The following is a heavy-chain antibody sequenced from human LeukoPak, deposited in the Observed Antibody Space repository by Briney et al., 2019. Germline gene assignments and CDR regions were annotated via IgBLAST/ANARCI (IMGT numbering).Heavy chain of an antibody. CDR2: ISYDGSNK. CDR3: AKVRGYSGYDSLVYFPH. J-gene: IGHJ1*01. Sequence: PGRSLRLSCAASGFTFSSYGMHLVGQAPGKGLVWVAVISYDGSNKYYADSVKGRFTISRDNSKNSLYLQMNSPRAEDTAVYYCAKVRGYSGYDSLVYFPHWGQGTLVTVSP. V-gene: IGHV3-30*18. D-gene: IGHD5-12*01. CDR1: GFTFSSYG.